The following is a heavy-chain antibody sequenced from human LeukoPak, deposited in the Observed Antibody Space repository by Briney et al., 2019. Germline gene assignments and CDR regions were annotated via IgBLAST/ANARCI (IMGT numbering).Heavy chain of an antibody. J-gene: IGHJ1*01. D-gene: IGHD3-3*01. CDR3: AKDLAFWSGYYIRYFQH. CDR1: GFTFTSYS. V-gene: IGHV3-23*01. Sequence: GGSLRLSCAASGFTFTSYSMNWVRQAPGKGLEWVSAISGSGGSTYYADSVKGRFTISRDNSKNTLYLQMNSLRAEDTAVYYCAKDLAFWSGYYIRYFQHWGQGTLVTVSS. CDR2: ISGSGGST.